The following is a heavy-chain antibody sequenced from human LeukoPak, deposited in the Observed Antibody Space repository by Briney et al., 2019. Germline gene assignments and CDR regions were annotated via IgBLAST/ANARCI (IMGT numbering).Heavy chain of an antibody. V-gene: IGHV3-30-3*01. J-gene: IGHJ4*02. CDR1: GFTFGSYA. D-gene: IGHD3-22*01. CDR3: ARFYDSSGYYFDY. Sequence: GGSLRLSCAASGFTFGSYAMHWVRQAPGKGLEWVAVISYDGSNKYYADSVKGRFTISRDNSKNTLYLQMNSLRAEDTAVYYCARFYDSSGYYFDYWGQGTLVTVSS. CDR2: ISYDGSNK.